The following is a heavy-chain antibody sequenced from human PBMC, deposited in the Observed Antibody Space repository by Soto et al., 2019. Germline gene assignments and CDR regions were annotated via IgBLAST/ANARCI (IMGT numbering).Heavy chain of an antibody. V-gene: IGHV3-15*05. CDR1: GFTFTNAW. Sequence: EVQLVESGGGLVEPGGSLRLSCAASGFTFTNAWMSWVRQAPGKGLEWVGRIKTKTEGETTDYAAPVKGIFTVTSDDSRNTVYLGMNSLKTEGTAVYYCTTLLRGYSYGDHWGQGTQVTVSS. CDR2: IKTKTEGETT. D-gene: IGHD5-18*01. CDR3: TTLLRGYSYGDH. J-gene: IGHJ4*02.